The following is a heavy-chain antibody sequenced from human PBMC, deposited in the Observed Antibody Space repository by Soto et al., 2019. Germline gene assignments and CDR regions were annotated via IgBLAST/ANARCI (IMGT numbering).Heavy chain of an antibody. CDR3: AREQNSRHYGDDGAGGAFAI. J-gene: IGHJ3*02. Sequence: QVQLQESGPGLVKPSGTLSLTCAVSSGSISSSNWWSWVRQPPGKGLEWIGEIYHSGSTNYNPALQSRVTISVDNSNNQLPLKLRSVTAADTAVYYCAREQNSRHYGDDGAGGAFAIWGQGTMVTVCS. D-gene: IGHD4-17*01. V-gene: IGHV4-4*02. CDR2: IYHSGST. CDR1: SGSISSSNW.